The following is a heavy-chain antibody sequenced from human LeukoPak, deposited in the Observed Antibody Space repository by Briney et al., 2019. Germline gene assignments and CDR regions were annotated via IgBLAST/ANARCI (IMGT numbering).Heavy chain of an antibody. CDR1: GFTVSSNY. Sequence: GGSLRLSCAASGFTVSSNYMSWVRQAPGKGLEWVSVIYSGGSTYYADSVKGRFTISRDNSKNTLYLQMNSLRAEDTAVYYCARGISGWIFDYWGQGTLVTVSS. V-gene: IGHV3-53*01. D-gene: IGHD6-19*01. J-gene: IGHJ4*02. CDR3: ARGISGWIFDY. CDR2: IYSGGST.